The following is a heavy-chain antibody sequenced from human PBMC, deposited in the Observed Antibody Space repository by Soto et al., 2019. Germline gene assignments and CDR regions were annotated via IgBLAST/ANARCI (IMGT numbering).Heavy chain of an antibody. CDR2: IYPGDSNT. D-gene: IGHD5-12*01. Sequence: PGESLKISCKGSGYRFTTYWIGWVRQMPGKGLEWMGLIYPGDSNTRFSPSFQGQVTISVDMSISTAYLQWSSLRVSDTAMYYCARGVRIVATDGMDVWGQGTAVTVYS. V-gene: IGHV5-51*01. CDR1: GYRFTTYW. J-gene: IGHJ6*02. CDR3: ARGVRIVATDGMDV.